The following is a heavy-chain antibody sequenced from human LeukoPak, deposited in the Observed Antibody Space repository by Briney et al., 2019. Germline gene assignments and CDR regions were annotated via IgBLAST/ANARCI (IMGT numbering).Heavy chain of an antibody. J-gene: IGHJ1*01. CDR1: GYTFTSNY. CDR3: ARDGCSGGSCYGEYFQH. CDR2: IYPRDGST. D-gene: IGHD2-15*01. V-gene: IGHV1-46*01. Sequence: ASVKVSCKASGYTFTSNYIHWVRQAPGQGLEWMGMIYPRDGSTSYAQKFQGRVTVTRDTSTSTVHMELSGLRSEDTAVYYCARDGCSGGSCYGEYFQHWGQGTLVTVSS.